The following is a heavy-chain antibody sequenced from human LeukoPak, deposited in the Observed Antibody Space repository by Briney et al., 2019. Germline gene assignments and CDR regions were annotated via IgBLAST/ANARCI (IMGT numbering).Heavy chain of an antibody. Sequence: GGSLRLSCAASGFTFSSYAMSWVRQAPGKGLEWVSAISGSGGSTYYADSVKGRFTISRDNSKNSLYLQMNSLRAEDTAVYYCAKTSRATMVRGVIDYWGQGTLVTVSS. V-gene: IGHV3-23*01. J-gene: IGHJ4*02. CDR3: AKTSRATMVRGVIDY. CDR1: GFTFSSYA. CDR2: ISGSGGST. D-gene: IGHD3-10*01.